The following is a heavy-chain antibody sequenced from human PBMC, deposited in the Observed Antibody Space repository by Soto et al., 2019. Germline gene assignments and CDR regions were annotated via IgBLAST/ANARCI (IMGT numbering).Heavy chain of an antibody. J-gene: IGHJ4*02. CDR1: GFTFSSYG. CDR3: ARDWKHLVVGGKVVYFDY. CDR2: IWYDGSNK. D-gene: IGHD2-2*01. V-gene: IGHV3-33*01. Sequence: PGGSLRLSCAASGFTFSSYGMHWVRQAPGKGLEWVAVIWYDGSNKYYADSVKGRFTISRDNSKNTLYLQMNSLRAEDTAVYYCARDWKHLVVGGKVVYFDYWGQGTLVTVSS.